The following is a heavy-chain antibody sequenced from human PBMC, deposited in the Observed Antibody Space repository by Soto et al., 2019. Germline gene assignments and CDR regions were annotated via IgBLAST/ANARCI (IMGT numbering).Heavy chain of an antibody. CDR2: IFWTNDA. D-gene: IGHD4-4*01. Sequence: QITLKESGPTLVKPTQTLTLTCTLSGFSLRSPGVGVGWIRQTPGKALEWLALIFWTNDARYSPSLRSRLTITKDTSKNQVVLTMTNVDPVDTGTYYCTHRRTVYSASVAEFDYWGQGTLVSVSS. CDR3: THRRTVYSASVAEFDY. J-gene: IGHJ4*02. CDR1: GFSLRSPGVG. V-gene: IGHV2-5*01.